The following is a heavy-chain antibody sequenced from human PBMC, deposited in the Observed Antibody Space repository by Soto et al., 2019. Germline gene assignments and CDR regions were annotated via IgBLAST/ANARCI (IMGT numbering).Heavy chain of an antibody. D-gene: IGHD4-17*01. Sequence: SETLSLTCAVSGGSISSGGYSWSWIRQPPGKGLEWIGYIYHSGSTYYNPSLKSRVTISVDRSKNQFSLKLSSVTAAATAVYYCARRDEYGDYGIDSWGQGTLVTVSS. CDR1: GGSISSGGYS. V-gene: IGHV4-30-2*01. CDR3: ARRDEYGDYGIDS. J-gene: IGHJ4*02. CDR2: IYHSGST.